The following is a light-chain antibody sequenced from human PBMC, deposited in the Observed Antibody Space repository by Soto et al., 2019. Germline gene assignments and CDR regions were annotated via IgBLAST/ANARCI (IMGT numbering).Light chain of an antibody. CDR3: QQYNNWPLT. V-gene: IGKV3-15*01. CDR1: QSVSSN. J-gene: IGKJ1*01. CDR2: GAS. Sequence: EIVMTQSPATLSVSPGERATLSCRASQSVSSNLAWYQQKPGQAPRLLIYGASTRAPGIPARFSGSGSGTEFTLTLSSLQSEDFAVYYCQQYNNWPLTFGQGTKVEIK.